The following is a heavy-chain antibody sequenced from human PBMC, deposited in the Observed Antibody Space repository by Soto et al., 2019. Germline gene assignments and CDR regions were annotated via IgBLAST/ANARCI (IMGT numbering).Heavy chain of an antibody. CDR2: INAGNGNT. J-gene: IGHJ6*02. CDR3: ARGPLLWGDV. V-gene: IGHV1-3*01. Sequence: ASVKVSCKASGYPFTSYSMHWVRQAPGQRLEWMGWINAGNGNTKYSQKFQGRVTITRDTSASTAYMELSSLRYEDTAVYYCARGPLLWGDVWGQGTTVTVSS. D-gene: IGHD3-10*01. CDR1: GYPFTSYS.